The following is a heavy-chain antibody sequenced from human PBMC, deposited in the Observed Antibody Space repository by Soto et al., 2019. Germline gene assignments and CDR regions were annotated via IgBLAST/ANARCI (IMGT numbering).Heavy chain of an antibody. V-gene: IGHV4-38-2*01. CDR1: GYSISSGYY. D-gene: IGHD3-16*01. J-gene: IGHJ6*02. CDR3: EKTWGQGYYYFGLDV. Sequence: SETLSLTCAVSGYSISSGYYWGWIRQPPGMGLEWIATMHHSGSTYYNPSLKSRVTISLDTSKNQFSLNLRSVTAADTAVYYCEKTWGQGYYYFGLDVWGQGTTVTVSS. CDR2: MHHSGST.